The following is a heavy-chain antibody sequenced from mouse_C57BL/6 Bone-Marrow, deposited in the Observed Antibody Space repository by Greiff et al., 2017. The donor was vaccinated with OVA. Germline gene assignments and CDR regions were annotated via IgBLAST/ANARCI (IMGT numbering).Heavy chain of an antibody. J-gene: IGHJ1*03. CDR3: ARDAGDYYGSSYPWYFDV. V-gene: IGHV1-69*01. CDR2: IDPSDSYT. Sequence: QVQLQQPGAELVMPGASVKLSCKASGYTFTSYWMHWVKQRPGQGLEWIGEIDPSDSYTNYNQKFKGKSTLTVDKSSSTAYMQLSSLTSEDSAVYYCARDAGDYYGSSYPWYFDVWGTGTTVTVSS. CDR1: GYTFTSYW. D-gene: IGHD1-1*01.